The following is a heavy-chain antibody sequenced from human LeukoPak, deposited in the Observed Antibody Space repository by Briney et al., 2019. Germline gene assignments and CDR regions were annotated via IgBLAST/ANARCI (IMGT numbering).Heavy chain of an antibody. J-gene: IGHJ5*02. CDR2: IKQDGSEK. D-gene: IGHD4-17*01. V-gene: IGHV3-7*01. CDR1: GFTFTSYW. Sequence: PGGSLRLSSAASGFTFTSYWMTWVRQAPGKGLEWVAYIKQDGSEKYYVDSVKGRFTISRDNAKNSLYLQMNSLRAEDTAVYYCARENYGDYDFPDWFDPWGQGTLVTVPS. CDR3: ARENYGDYDFPDWFDP.